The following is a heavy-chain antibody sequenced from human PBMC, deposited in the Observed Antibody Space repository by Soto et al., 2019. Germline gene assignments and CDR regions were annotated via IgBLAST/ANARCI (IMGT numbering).Heavy chain of an antibody. J-gene: IGHJ4*02. V-gene: IGHV3-30*04. CDR3: ARDKNQGAPDYLDS. Sequence: QEQLVESGGDVVQPGRSLRLSCAASGFTFNSNAMHWVRQAPGKGLEWVAVSSYDARVQQYTDSVKGRFTISRDDSKNILYLQMNSLKDEDTDLYYCARDKNQGAPDYLDSWGQGTLVTVSS. CDR1: GFTFNSNA. CDR2: SSYDARVQ.